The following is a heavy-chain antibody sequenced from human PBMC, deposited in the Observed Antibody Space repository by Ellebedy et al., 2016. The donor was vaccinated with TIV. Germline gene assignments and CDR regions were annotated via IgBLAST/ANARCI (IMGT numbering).Heavy chain of an antibody. Sequence: GESLKISCAASGFTVSSNYMSWVRQAPGKGLEWVSVIYRGGSTSYADSGKGRFTISRDNSKNTLYLQMNGLRAEDTAVYYCARGQSGSYVAFDYWGQGTLVTVSS. CDR1: GFTVSSNY. CDR3: ARGQSGSYVAFDY. V-gene: IGHV3-53*01. CDR2: IYRGGST. J-gene: IGHJ4*02. D-gene: IGHD1-26*01.